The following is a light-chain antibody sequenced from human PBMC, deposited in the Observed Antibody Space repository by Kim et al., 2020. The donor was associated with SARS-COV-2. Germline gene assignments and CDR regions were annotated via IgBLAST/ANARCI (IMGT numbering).Light chain of an antibody. CDR2: KAS. V-gene: IGKV1-5*03. Sequence: DIRMTQSPSTLSASVGDRVTITCRASQSVGRWLAWYQQKPGKAPNLLIYKASTLESGVPSRFSGSGSGTEFTLTISSLQPDDSATYYCQQYNNFFTFGQGTKLEI. J-gene: IGKJ2*01. CDR3: QQYNNFFT. CDR1: QSVGRW.